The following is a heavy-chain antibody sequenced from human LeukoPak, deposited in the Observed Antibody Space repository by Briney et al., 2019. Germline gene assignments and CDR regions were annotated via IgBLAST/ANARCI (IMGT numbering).Heavy chain of an antibody. CDR1: GFTFSSYW. J-gene: IGHJ6*04. Sequence: PGGPLRLSCAASGFTFSSYWMSWVRQAPGKGLEWVATIRQDGSQKYYVDSVKGRFTISRDNAKNSLYLQMNSLRAEDTAVYYCAELGITMIGGVWGKGTTVTISS. D-gene: IGHD3-10*02. CDR2: IRQDGSQK. CDR3: AELGITMIGGV. V-gene: IGHV3-7*01.